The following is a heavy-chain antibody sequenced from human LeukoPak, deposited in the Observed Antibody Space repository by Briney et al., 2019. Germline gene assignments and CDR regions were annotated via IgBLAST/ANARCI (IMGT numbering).Heavy chain of an antibody. CDR3: AGEAYYSGPGSPPYYLDN. CDR2: ISSSGSAI. D-gene: IGHD3-10*01. Sequence: AGSLRLSCAASGFTFSNYEVNWVRQTPGKGLEWVSYISSSGSAIYYADSVKGRFTISRDNAKNSLYLQMNSLRADDTAVYYCAGEAYYSGPGSPPYYLDNWGQGTLATVSS. J-gene: IGHJ4*02. V-gene: IGHV3-48*03. CDR1: GFTFSNYE.